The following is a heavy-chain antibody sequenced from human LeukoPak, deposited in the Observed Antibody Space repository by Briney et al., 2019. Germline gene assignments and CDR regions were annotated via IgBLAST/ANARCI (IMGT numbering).Heavy chain of an antibody. CDR2: ISSSSSTI. CDR1: GFTFSSYS. J-gene: IGHJ4*02. D-gene: IGHD2-2*01. Sequence: PGGSLRLSCAASGFTFSSYSMNWVRQAPGKGLEWVSYISSSSSTIYYADSVKGRFTISRDNAKNSLYLQMNSLRAEDTAVYYCARYCSSTSCYPSFDYWGQGTLVTVSS. V-gene: IGHV3-48*01. CDR3: ARYCSSTSCYPSFDY.